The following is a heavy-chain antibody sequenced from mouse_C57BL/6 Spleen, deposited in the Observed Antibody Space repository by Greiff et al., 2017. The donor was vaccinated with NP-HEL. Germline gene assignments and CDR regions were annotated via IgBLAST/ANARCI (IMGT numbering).Heavy chain of an antibody. J-gene: IGHJ4*01. V-gene: IGHV1-55*01. CDR2: IYPGSGST. D-gene: IGHD2-12*01. CDR3: ARRTTKAMDY. CDR1: GYTFTSYW. Sequence: QVQLQQPGAELVKPGASVTMSCKASGYTFTSYWITWVKQRPGQGLEWIGDIYPGSGSTNYNEKFKSKAILTVDTSSSTAYMQLSSLTSEDSAVYYCARRTTKAMDYWGQGTSVTVSS.